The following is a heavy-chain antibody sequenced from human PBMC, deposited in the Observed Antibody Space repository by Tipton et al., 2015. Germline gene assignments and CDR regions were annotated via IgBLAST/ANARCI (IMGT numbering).Heavy chain of an antibody. CDR3: ARHGEGYCSGGSCYDNTNWFDL. D-gene: IGHD2-15*01. J-gene: IGHJ5*02. V-gene: IGHV5-51*01. Sequence: QSGAEVKKPGESLKISCKGSGYSFTNYWIGWVRQMPGKGLEWMGIIYPGDSDTRYSPSFQGQVTISADKSISTAYLQWSSLKASDTAMYYCARHGEGYCSGGSCYDNTNWFDLWGQGTLVTVSS. CDR1: GYSFTNYW. CDR2: IYPGDSDT.